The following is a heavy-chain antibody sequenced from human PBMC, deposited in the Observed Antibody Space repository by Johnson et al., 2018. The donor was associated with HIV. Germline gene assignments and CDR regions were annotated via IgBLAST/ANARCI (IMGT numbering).Heavy chain of an antibody. D-gene: IGHD3-10*01. Sequence: QVQLVESGGGLVQPGGSLRLSCAASGITVGTNYMSWVRQAPGKGLEWVSYISGSGTNIYYADSVKGRFTISRDNAKKSLFLQMNSLRAEDTAVYYCARASYYYGSADIWGQGTMVTVSS. CDR1: GITVGTNY. V-gene: IGHV3-11*04. CDR3: ARASYYYGSADI. J-gene: IGHJ3*02. CDR2: ISGSGTNI.